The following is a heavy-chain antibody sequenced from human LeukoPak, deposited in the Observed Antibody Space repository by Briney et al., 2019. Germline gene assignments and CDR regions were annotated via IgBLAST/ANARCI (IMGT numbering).Heavy chain of an antibody. D-gene: IGHD1-14*01. CDR1: GFAFSSYS. CDR3: ARSSRTDAFDI. CDR2: ISSSSSYI. J-gene: IGHJ3*02. Sequence: GGPLRLSCAASGFAFSSYSMNWVRQAPGKGLEWVSSISSSSSYIYYADSVKGRCTISRDNAKNSLYLQINSLRAEDTAVYYCARSSRTDAFDIWGQGTMVTVSS. V-gene: IGHV3-21*01.